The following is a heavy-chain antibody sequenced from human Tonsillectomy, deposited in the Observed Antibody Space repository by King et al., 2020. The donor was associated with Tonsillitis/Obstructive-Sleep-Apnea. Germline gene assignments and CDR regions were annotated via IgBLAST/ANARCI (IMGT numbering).Heavy chain of an antibody. Sequence: VQLVESGGGLIQPGGSLRLSCAASGFTVSSNYMSWVRQAPGKGLEWVSVTYSGGSTYYADSVKGRFTISRDNSKNTLYLQMNSLRAEDTAVYYCARARGDFTEWFDPWGQGTLVTVSS. CDR3: ARARGDFTEWFDP. V-gene: IGHV3-53*01. CDR1: GFTVSSNY. J-gene: IGHJ5*02. CDR2: TYSGGST. D-gene: IGHD3-16*01.